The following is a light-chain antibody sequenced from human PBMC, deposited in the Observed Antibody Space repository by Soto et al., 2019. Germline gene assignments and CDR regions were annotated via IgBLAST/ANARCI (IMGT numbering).Light chain of an antibody. CDR3: QQYGSSPPIT. Sequence: EIVLTQSPGTLSLSPGEKATLSCRASQNVSSSYLAWYQQKPSQAPRLLIYGASSRATGIPDRFSGSGSGTDFTLTISRLEPEDFAVYYCQQYGSSPPITFGQGTRLEIK. J-gene: IGKJ5*01. V-gene: IGKV3-20*01. CDR2: GAS. CDR1: QNVSSSY.